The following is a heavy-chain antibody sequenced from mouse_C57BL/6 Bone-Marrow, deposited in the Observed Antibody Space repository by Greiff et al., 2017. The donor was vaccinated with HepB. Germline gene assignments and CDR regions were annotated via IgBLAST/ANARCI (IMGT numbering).Heavy chain of an antibody. CDR2: IDPSDSYT. J-gene: IGHJ3*01. V-gene: IGHV1-50*01. CDR1: GYTFTSYW. CDR3: AREGIYYGSRSWFAY. D-gene: IGHD1-1*01. Sequence: QVQLQQPGAELVKPGASVKLSCKASGYTFTSYWIQWVKQRPGQGLEWIGEIDPSDSYTNYNQKFKGKATLTVDTSSSTAYMQLSSLTSEDSAVYYCAREGIYYGSRSWFAYWGQGTLVTVS.